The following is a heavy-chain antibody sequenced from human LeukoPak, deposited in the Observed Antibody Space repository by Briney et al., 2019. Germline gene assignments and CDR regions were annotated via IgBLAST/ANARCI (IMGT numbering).Heavy chain of an antibody. D-gene: IGHD3-3*01. V-gene: IGHV4-31*03. CDR3: ARALHYDWSRPAAFDY. CDR1: GGSISSGGYY. J-gene: IGHJ4*02. CDR2: IYYSGST. Sequence: SETLSLTCTVSGGSISSGGYYWSWIRQHPGKGLEWIGYIYYSGSTYYNPSLKSRVTISVDRSKNQFSLKLSSVTAADTAVYYCARALHYDWSRPAAFDYWGQGTLVTVSS.